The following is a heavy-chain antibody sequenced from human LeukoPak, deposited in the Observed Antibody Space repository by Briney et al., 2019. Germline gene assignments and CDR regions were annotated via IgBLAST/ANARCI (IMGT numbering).Heavy chain of an antibody. V-gene: IGHV4-39*07. D-gene: IGHD3-10*01. CDR1: GGSISSSMYY. CDR3: ARVSVTMVRGVSLIDY. J-gene: IGHJ4*02. Sequence: SETLSLTCTVSGGSISSSMYYWGWIRQSPGGGLEWIGNILYSGSTNYNPSLKSRVTISVDTSKNQFSLKLSSVTAADTAVYYCARVSVTMVRGVSLIDYWGQGTLVTVSS. CDR2: ILYSGST.